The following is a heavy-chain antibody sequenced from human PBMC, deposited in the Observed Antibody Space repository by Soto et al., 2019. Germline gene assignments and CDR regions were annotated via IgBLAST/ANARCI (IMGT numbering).Heavy chain of an antibody. CDR1: GFTFSSYA. CDR2: ISYDGSNK. CDR3: ARDRVTMIVVPEYYYGMDV. Sequence: GGSLRLSCAASGFTFSSYAMHWVRQAPGKGLEWVAVISYDGSNKYYADSVKGRFTISRDNSKNTLYLQMNSLRAEDTAVYYCARDRVTMIVVPEYYYGMDVWGQGTTVTVSS. J-gene: IGHJ6*02. D-gene: IGHD3-22*01. V-gene: IGHV3-30-3*01.